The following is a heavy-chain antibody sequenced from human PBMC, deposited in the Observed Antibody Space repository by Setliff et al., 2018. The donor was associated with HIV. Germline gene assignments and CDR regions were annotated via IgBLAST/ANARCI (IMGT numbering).Heavy chain of an antibody. V-gene: IGHV3-30*04. J-gene: IGHJ6*03. CDR2: ISNDGSNK. Sequence: GGSLRLSCAASGFTFSSYALHWVRQAPGKGLEWVAVISNDGSNKYYADSVEGRFTISRDNAKNTLYLQMNSLRAEDTALYHCARLCLRCKGLIYYYMDVWGKGTTVTVSS. CDR3: ARLCLRCKGLIYYYMDV. D-gene: IGHD2-8*01. CDR1: GFTFSSYA.